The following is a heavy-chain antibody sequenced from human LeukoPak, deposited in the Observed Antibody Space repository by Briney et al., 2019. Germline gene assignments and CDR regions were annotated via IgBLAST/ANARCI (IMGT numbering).Heavy chain of an antibody. J-gene: IGHJ4*02. CDR3: ARTVAGKLVFAY. V-gene: IGHV4-59*12. CDR2: IYYSGSA. D-gene: IGHD6-19*01. CDR1: GGSISSYY. Sequence: SETLSLTCTVSGGSISSYYWSWIRRPPGKGLEWIGYIYYSGSANYNPSLKSRVTISVDTSKNQFSLKLSSVTAADAAIYYCARTVAGKLVFAYWGQGTLVTVSS.